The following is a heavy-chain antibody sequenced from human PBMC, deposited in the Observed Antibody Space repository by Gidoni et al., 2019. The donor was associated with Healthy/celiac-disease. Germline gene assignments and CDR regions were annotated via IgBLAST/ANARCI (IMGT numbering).Heavy chain of an antibody. CDR3: AREGPYGSGSYSTYYYYGMDV. CDR2: ISTSGST. Sequence: LQEAGPGLVKPSQTLSLTCPGPGGSISSGSYYWGRIRQPAGKGPEWIGRISTSGSTNYNPSLKSRVTISVDTSKNQFSLKLSSVTAADTAVYYCAREGPYGSGSYSTYYYYGMDVWGQGTTVTVSS. D-gene: IGHD3-10*01. V-gene: IGHV4-61*02. CDR1: GGSISSGSYY. J-gene: IGHJ6*02.